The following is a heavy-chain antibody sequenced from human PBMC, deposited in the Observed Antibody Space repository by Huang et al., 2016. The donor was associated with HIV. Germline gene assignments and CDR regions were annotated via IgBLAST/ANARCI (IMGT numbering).Heavy chain of an antibody. CDR1: GFSFKTYA. CDR2: ISGSGGST. Sequence: EVQLLESGGGLVQPGGSLRLSCTASGFSFKTYAMCWVRQAPGRGRAWVSAISGSGGSTYYADSMKCRFTISRDKSKGTLYLQMTRPRGEDTAIYYCAKGSGYTNGHGGYYYDSWGQGIMVTVSS. CDR3: AKGSGYTNGHGGYYYDS. J-gene: IGHJ4*02. V-gene: IGHV3-23*01. D-gene: IGHD5-18*01.